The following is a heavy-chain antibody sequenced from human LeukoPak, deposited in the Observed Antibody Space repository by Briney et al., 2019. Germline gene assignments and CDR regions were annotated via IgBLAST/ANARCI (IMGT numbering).Heavy chain of an antibody. CDR2: IWYDGSNK. V-gene: IGHV3-33*08. CDR1: GFTFSSYS. CDR3: ARDSHGSYMTTVTTSRFSLDY. Sequence: GGSLRLSCAASGFTFSSYSMNWVRQAPGKGLEWVAVIWYDGSNKYYADSVKGRFTISRDNSKNTLYLQMNSLRAEDTAVYYCARDSHGSYMTTVTTSRFSLDYWGQGTLVTVSS. J-gene: IGHJ4*02. D-gene: IGHD4-17*01.